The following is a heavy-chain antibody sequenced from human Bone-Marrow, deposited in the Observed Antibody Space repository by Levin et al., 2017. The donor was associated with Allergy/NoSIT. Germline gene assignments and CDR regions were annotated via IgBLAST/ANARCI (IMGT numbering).Heavy chain of an antibody. CDR1: GFHFTTHS. CDR3: ARDRVVVVGLFQS. J-gene: IGHJ5*02. V-gene: IGHV3-23*01. CDR2: ISGSGDST. D-gene: IGHD2-21*01. Sequence: PGGSLRLSCAASGFHFTTHSMSWVRQAPGQGLVWVSAISGSGDSTSYSESVKGRFTISRDNSKNTFSLQMNNLRAEDTGIYYCARDRVVVVGLFQSWGQGAQVTVSS.